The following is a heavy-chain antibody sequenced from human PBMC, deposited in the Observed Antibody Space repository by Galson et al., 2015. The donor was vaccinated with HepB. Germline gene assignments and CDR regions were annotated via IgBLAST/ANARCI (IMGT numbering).Heavy chain of an antibody. CDR2: INHSGST. CDR1: GGSFSGYY. CDR3: ASQLKGKWFGGYYYGMDV. J-gene: IGHJ6*02. D-gene: IGHD3-10*01. V-gene: IGHV4-34*01. Sequence: TLSLTCAVYGGSFSGYYWSWIRQPPGKGLEWIGEINHSGSTNYNPSLKSRVTISVDTSKNQFSLKLSSVTAADTAVYYCASQLKGKWFGGYYYGMDVWGQGTTVTVSS.